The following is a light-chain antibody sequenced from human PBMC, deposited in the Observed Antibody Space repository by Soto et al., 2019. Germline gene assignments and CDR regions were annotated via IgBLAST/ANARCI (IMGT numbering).Light chain of an antibody. CDR1: HSLSYSDGNTY. CDR3: MQGTHWPLS. CDR2: KIS. J-gene: IGKJ5*01. V-gene: IGKV2-30*01. Sequence: VVMTQSPLSLPVILGQPASISCRSTHSLSYSDGNTYLTWFQQRPGQSPRRLIYKISDRDSGVPDRFSGSGSGTDFTLKISRVEAEDVGVYYCMQGTHWPLSFGQGTRLEIK.